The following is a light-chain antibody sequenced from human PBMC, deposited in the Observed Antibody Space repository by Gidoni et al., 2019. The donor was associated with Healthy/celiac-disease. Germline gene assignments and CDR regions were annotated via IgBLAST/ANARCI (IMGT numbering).Light chain of an antibody. CDR2: GAS. CDR3: QQYNNWPLT. Sequence: EIVMTQSPAPLSVSPGERATLSCRASQSFSSNLAWYQQKPGQAPRLLIYGASTRATGIPARFSGSGSGTEFTLTISSLQSEDFAVYYCQQYNNWPLTFGGGTKVEIK. V-gene: IGKV3-15*01. CDR1: QSFSSN. J-gene: IGKJ4*01.